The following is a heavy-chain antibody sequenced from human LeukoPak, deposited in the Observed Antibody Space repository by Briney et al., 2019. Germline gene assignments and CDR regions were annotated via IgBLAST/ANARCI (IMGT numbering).Heavy chain of an antibody. CDR1: GFTFSSYA. Sequence: GGSLRLSCAASGFTFSSYAMHWVRQAPGKGLEWVAVISYDGSNKYYADSVKGRFTISRDNSKNTLYLQMNSLRAEDTAVYYCARGYSYGSPYFDYWGQGTLVTVSS. CDR3: ARGYSYGSPYFDY. CDR2: ISYDGSNK. D-gene: IGHD5-18*01. V-gene: IGHV3-30-3*01. J-gene: IGHJ4*02.